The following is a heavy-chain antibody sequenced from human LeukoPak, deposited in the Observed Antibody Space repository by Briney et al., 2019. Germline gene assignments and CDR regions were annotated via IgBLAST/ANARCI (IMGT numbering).Heavy chain of an antibody. J-gene: IGHJ4*02. CDR1: GGSISSSSYY. CDR3: ARDLRDTAMALDY. Sequence: SETLSLTCTVSGGSISSSSYYWGWIRQPPGKGLEWIGSIYYSGSTYYNPSLKSRVTISVDTSKNRFSLKLSSVTAADTAVYYCARDLRDTAMALDYWGQGTLVTVSS. V-gene: IGHV4-39*07. D-gene: IGHD5-18*01. CDR2: IYYSGST.